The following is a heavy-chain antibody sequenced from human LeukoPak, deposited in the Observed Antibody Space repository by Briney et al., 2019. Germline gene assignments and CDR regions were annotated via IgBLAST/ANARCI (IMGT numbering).Heavy chain of an antibody. D-gene: IGHD4-17*01. CDR1: GGSISSSSYY. J-gene: IGHJ4*02. CDR3: ARQQVVYGDYEY. V-gene: IGHV4-39*07. CDR2: IYYSGST. Sequence: SETLSLTCTVSGGSISSSSYYWGWSRQPPGKGLEWIGSIYYSGSTYYNPSLKSRVTISVDTSKNQFSLKLSSVTAADTAVYYCARQQVVYGDYEYWGQGTLVTVSS.